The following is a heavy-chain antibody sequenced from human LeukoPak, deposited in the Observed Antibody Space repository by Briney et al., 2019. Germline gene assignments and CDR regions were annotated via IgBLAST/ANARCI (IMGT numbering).Heavy chain of an antibody. J-gene: IGHJ4*02. V-gene: IGHV3-23*01. CDR2: ISESNGGT. CDR1: GFTFSSYA. D-gene: IGHD6-19*01. Sequence: GGSLRLSCAASGFTFSSYAMTWVRQAPGKGLEWVSSISESNGGTYYTDSVKGRLTISRDNFKNTLYLQMNSLRAEDTAIYYCAKGGPRGGWYIFDSWGQGTLVTVSS. CDR3: AKGGPRGGWYIFDS.